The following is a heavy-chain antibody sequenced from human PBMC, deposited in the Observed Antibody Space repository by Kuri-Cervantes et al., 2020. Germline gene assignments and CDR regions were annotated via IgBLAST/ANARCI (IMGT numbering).Heavy chain of an antibody. CDR1: GFTFSSYW. Sequence: GGSLRLSCAASGFTFSSYWMHWVRQAPGKGLEWVANIKQDGSEKYYVDSVKGRFTISRDNAKNSLYLQMNSLRAEDTAVYYCARVLLKIPDYGGNWGWFDPWGQGTLVTVSS. J-gene: IGHJ5*02. D-gene: IGHD4-23*01. CDR3: ARVLLKIPDYGGNWGWFDP. V-gene: IGHV3-7*01. CDR2: IKQDGSEK.